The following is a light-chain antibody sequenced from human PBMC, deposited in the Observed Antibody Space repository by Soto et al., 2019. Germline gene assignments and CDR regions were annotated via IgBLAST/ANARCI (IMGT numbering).Light chain of an antibody. V-gene: IGKV3D-15*01. J-gene: IGKJ2*01. CDR3: QQYNNWPPYT. Sequence: EIVTTQSPATLSVSPGERATLSCRASQSVSSNLAWYQQKPDQAPRLLIYGASTRATGIPARFSGSGSGTEFTLTISSLQSEDFAVYYCQQYNNWPPYTFGQGTKLEIK. CDR2: GAS. CDR1: QSVSSN.